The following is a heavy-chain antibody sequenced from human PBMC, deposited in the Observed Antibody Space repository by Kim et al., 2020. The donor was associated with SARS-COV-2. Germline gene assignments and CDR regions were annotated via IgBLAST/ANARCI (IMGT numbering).Heavy chain of an antibody. D-gene: IGHD6-19*01. CDR1: GYSFTSYW. Sequence: GESLKISCKGSGYSFTSYWISWVRQMPGKGLEWMGRIDPSDSYTNYSPSFQGHVTISADKSISTAYLQWSSLKASDTAMYYCASRTAVAMDVWGQGTTVTVSS. CDR3: ASRTAVAMDV. V-gene: IGHV5-10-1*01. CDR2: IDPSDSYT. J-gene: IGHJ6*02.